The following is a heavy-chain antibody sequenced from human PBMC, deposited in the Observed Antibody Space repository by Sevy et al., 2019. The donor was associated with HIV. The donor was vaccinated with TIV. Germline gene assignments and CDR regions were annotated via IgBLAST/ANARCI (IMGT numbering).Heavy chain of an antibody. D-gene: IGHD3-3*01. J-gene: IGHJ5*02. V-gene: IGHV3-33*06. Sequence: GGSLRLSCAASGFTFSNYGMHRVRQAPSKGLEWVAVIWYDGSYKYYADSVKGRFTISRDNTKSTLYLQMNSLRAEDTAVYYCAKTFAIFGVLMSPDFDPWGQGTLVTVSS. CDR2: IWYDGSYK. CDR3: AKTFAIFGVLMSPDFDP. CDR1: GFTFSNYG.